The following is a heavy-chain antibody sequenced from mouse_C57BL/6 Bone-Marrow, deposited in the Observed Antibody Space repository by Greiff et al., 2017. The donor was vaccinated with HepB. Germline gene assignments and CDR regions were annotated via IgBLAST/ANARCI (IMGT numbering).Heavy chain of an antibody. CDR3: ASSAVSPDYYAMDY. CDR1: GYAFTNYF. Sequence: QVQLQQSGAELVRPGTSVKVSCKASGYAFTNYFIEWVKQRPGQGLEWIGVINPGSGGTNYNEKFKGKATLTADKSSSTAYMQLSSLPSEDSAVSFCASSAVSPDYYAMDYWGQGTSVTVSS. V-gene: IGHV1-54*01. CDR2: INPGSGGT. J-gene: IGHJ4*01.